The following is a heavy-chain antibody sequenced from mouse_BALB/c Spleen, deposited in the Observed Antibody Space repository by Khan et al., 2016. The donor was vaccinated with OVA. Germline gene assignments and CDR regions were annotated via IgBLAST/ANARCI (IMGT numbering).Heavy chain of an antibody. Sequence: QVRLQQSGPELVRPGVSVKISCKGSGYTFTDYAMHWVKQSHAKSLEWIGVISTHYGNVDSNQKFKGKATMTVDKSSNTAYMELARFTSEDPAIYYCARWSGNDRFAYWGQGTLVTVSA. V-gene: IGHV1S137*01. CDR3: ARWSGNDRFAY. CDR2: ISTHYGNV. J-gene: IGHJ3*01. CDR1: GYTFTDYA. D-gene: IGHD2-2*01.